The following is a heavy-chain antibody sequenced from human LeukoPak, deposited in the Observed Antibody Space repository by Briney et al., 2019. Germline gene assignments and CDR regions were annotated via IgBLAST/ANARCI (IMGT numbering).Heavy chain of an antibody. J-gene: IGHJ4*02. D-gene: IGHD2-8*01. CDR1: GYTFTGYY. V-gene: IGHV1-2*02. CDR2: INPNSGGT. Sequence: ASVKVSCKASGYTFTGYYIHWVRQAPGQGLEWMVWINPNSGGTNYAQKFQGRVTMTKDTSISTAYMELRRLRSDDTAVYYCASINCNNGVCYNFDYWGQGALVTVSS. CDR3: ASINCNNGVCYNFDY.